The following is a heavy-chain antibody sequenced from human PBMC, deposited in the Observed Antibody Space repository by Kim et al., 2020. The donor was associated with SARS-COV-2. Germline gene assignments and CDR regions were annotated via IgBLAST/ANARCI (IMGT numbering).Heavy chain of an antibody. D-gene: IGHD3-10*01. CDR2: IYYSGST. CDR1: GGSISSSSYY. V-gene: IGHV4-39*01. J-gene: IGHJ4*02. CDR3: ARSFLWFGELLPPSWVSFYFDY. Sequence: SETLSLTCTVSGGSISSSSYYWGWIRQPPGKGLEWIGSIYYSGSTYYNPSLKSRVTISVDTSKNQSSLKLSSVTAADTAVYYCARSFLWFGELLPPSWVSFYFDYWGQGTLVTVSS.